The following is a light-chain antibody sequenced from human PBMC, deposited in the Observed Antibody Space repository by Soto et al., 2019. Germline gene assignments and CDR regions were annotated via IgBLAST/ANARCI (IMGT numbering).Light chain of an antibody. V-gene: IGKV1-5*03. CDR1: QSISNW. CDR2: KAS. Sequence: DIQMTQSPSTLSASVGDRGTITCRASQSISNWLAWYQQKPGRAPKLLIFKASTLESGVPSRFSGSGSGTEFTLNISSLQPDDFATYHCQQYDSYPRTFGQGTKVDIK. J-gene: IGKJ1*01. CDR3: QQYDSYPRT.